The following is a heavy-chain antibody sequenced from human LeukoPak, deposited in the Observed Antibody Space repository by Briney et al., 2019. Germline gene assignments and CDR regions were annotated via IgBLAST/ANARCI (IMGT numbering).Heavy chain of an antibody. V-gene: IGHV3-64*01. Sequence: SSETLSLSCAARAFTFSSYAMDCLLPAPGNDPKYVPAISCNGGSTYYANPAKGRFTISRDNSQNTLYLQMGSLRAEDMAVYYCARDHGHCSSTSCYLAFDYWGQGTLVTVSS. J-gene: IGHJ4*02. D-gene: IGHD2-2*01. CDR1: AFTFSSYA. CDR3: ARDHGHCSSTSCYLAFDY. CDR2: ISCNGGST.